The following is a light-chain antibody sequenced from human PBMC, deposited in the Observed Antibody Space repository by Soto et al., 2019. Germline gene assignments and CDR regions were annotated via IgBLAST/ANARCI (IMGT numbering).Light chain of an antibody. J-gene: IGKJ1*01. CDR3: EQYGSSPRT. Sequence: EIVLKQSRGTRSLEKGERATLSCRASQSVSSNYFAWYQQKPGQAPRLLIYGVSSRATGIPDRFSGSGSGTDFTLTISRLEPEDFAVYYCEQYGSSPRTFGQGTKVDIK. CDR1: QSVSSNY. CDR2: GVS. V-gene: IGKV3-20*01.